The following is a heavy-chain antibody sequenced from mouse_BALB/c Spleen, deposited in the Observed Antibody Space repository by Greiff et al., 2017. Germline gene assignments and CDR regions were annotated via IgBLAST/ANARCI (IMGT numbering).Heavy chain of an antibody. D-gene: IGHD3-1*01. CDR1: GFSLTSYG. CDR3: ARDQAARATLDYYAMDY. Sequence: VKLMESGPGLVAPSQSLSITCTVSGFSLTSYGVHWVRQPPGKGLEWLGVIWAGGSTNYNSALMSRLSISKDNSKSQVFLKMNSLQTDDTAMYYCARDQAARATLDYYAMDYWGQGTSVTVSS. V-gene: IGHV2-9*02. CDR2: IWAGGST. J-gene: IGHJ4*01.